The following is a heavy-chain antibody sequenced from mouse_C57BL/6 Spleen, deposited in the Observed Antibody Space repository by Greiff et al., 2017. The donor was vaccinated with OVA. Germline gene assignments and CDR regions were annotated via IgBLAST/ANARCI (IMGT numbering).Heavy chain of an antibody. J-gene: IGHJ2*01. Sequence: VQLQQPGAELVKPGASVKLSCTASGYTFTSYWMQWVKQRPGQGLEWIGEIDPSDSYTNYNQKFKGKATLTVDTSSSTAYMQLSSLTSEDAAVYYCARPYYGSSYDDWGKGTTLTVSS. D-gene: IGHD1-1*01. CDR2: IDPSDSYT. CDR1: GYTFTSYW. V-gene: IGHV1-50*01. CDR3: ARPYYGSSYDD.